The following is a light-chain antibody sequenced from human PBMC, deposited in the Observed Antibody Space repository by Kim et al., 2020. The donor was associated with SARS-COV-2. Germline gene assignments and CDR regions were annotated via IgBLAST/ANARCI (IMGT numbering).Light chain of an antibody. J-gene: IGKJ5*01. Sequence: ASLGDRVAITRRASQGISTYLTWYQQRPESAPKLLIYTASTLQSVVTPRFSGSVSGTDFSRTISSLVPEDFATYYCEQRISYPITFGQGTPLEIK. CDR1: QGISTY. CDR2: TAS. V-gene: IGKV1-9*01. CDR3: EQRISYPIT.